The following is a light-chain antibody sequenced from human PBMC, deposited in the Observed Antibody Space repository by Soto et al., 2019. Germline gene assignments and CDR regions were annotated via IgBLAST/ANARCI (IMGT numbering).Light chain of an antibody. CDR3: SSYAGSNIVV. CDR1: SSDVGGYNY. CDR2: DVS. V-gene: IGLV2-8*01. J-gene: IGLJ2*01. Sequence: QSVLTQPPSASGSPGQSVTISCTGSSSDVGGYNYVSWYQQHPGKAPKLMISDVSKRPSGVPDRFSGSKSGNTASLTVSGLQAEDEADYYCSSYAGSNIVVFGGGTKLTVL.